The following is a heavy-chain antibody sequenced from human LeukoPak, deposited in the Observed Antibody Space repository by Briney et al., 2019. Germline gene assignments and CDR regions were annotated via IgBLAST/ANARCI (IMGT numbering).Heavy chain of an antibody. CDR3: ARGPLLVSDITSFDD. D-gene: IGHD2-15*01. CDR1: GFAFSTYG. J-gene: IGHJ4*02. Sequence: PGGSLRLSCITSGFAFSTYGMHWVRQTPGKGLEWVALIWNHGSKTSYAESVKDRFTISRDNSQNILYLQMNSLRDEDTAVYYCARGPLLVSDITSFDDWGQGTLVTVSS. CDR2: IWNHGSKT. V-gene: IGHV3-33*01.